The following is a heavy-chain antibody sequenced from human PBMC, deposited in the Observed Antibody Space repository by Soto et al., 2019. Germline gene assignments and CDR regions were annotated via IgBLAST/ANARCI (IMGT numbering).Heavy chain of an antibody. CDR1: GGSISSGGYY. D-gene: IGHD2-2*01. Sequence: SETLSLTCTVSGGSISSGGYYWSWIRQHPGKGLEWIGYIYYSGSTYYNPSLKSRVTISADTSKNQFSLKLSSVTAADTAVYYCASRTTSCFDYWGQGTLVTVSS. J-gene: IGHJ4*02. V-gene: IGHV4-31*03. CDR2: IYYSGST. CDR3: ASRTTSCFDY.